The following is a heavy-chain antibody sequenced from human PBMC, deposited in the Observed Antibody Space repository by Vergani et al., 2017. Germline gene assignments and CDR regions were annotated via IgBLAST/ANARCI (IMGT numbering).Heavy chain of an antibody. CDR1: GGSVSSHSYY. V-gene: IGHV4-39*01. D-gene: IGHD3-9*01. Sequence: QLQLQESGPGLVKPSGTLSLICTVSGGSVSSHSYYWGWIRQPPGKGLEWIGTVYHSGGAYYNPSLKGRVTISVDTSKNQFSLEVTSVTAADTAIYFCARTESFILRYFHWALWGQGTLVTVSS. CDR3: ARTESFILRYFHWAL. J-gene: IGHJ4*02. CDR2: VYHSGGA.